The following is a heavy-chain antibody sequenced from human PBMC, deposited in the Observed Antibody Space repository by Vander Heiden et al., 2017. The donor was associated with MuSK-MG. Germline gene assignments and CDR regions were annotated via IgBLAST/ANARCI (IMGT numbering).Heavy chain of an antibody. V-gene: IGHV4-39*01. D-gene: IGHD3-3*01. CDR3: ARRYDFWSGYLALGDWFDP. CDR2: IYYSGST. J-gene: IGHJ5*02. CDR1: GGSISSSSYY. Sequence: QLQLQESVPGLVKPSATLSLTCTVSGGSISSSSYYWGWIRQPPGKGLEWIGSIYYSGSTYYNPSLKSRVTISVDTSKNQFSLKLSSVTAADTAVYYCARRYDFWSGYLALGDWFDPWGQGTLVTVSS.